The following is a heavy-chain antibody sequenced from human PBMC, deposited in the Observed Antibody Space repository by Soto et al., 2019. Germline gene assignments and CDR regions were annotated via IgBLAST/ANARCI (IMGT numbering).Heavy chain of an antibody. D-gene: IGHD6-19*01. Sequence: GGSLRLSCAASGFTFSSYAMSWVRQAPGKGLEWVSGISGSGDSTYYADSVKGRFTISRDNSKNTLYLQMNSLRAEDTAVYYCAKGVPYIAVADTGFFQYWGQGTLVTVSS. CDR3: AKGVPYIAVADTGFFQY. V-gene: IGHV3-23*01. CDR1: GFTFSSYA. J-gene: IGHJ1*01. CDR2: ISGSGDST.